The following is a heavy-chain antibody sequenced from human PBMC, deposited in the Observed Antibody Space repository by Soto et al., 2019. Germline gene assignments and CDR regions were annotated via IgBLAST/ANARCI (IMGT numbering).Heavy chain of an antibody. CDR2: IYYSGST. J-gene: IGHJ4*02. CDR1: GGSISSYY. CDR3: ESRPPRANWLGVFGY. V-gene: IGHV4-59*08. Sequence: NPSETLSLTCTVSGGSISSYYWSWIRQPPGKGLEWIGYIYYSGSTNYNPSLKSRVTISVDTSKNQFSLTLSSVTAADTAVYYCESRPPRANWLGVFGYWSQGKLVTVSS. D-gene: IGHD5-12*01.